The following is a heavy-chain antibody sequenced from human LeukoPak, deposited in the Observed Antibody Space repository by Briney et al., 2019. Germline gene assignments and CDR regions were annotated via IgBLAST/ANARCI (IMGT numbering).Heavy chain of an antibody. CDR3: ARDSSGKIDY. CDR1: GDSIRSGGHY. D-gene: IGHD1-26*01. V-gene: IGHV4-31*03. Sequence: SETLSLTCTVSGDSIRSGGHYWSWIRQHPGKGLEWIGYIYYSGTTYYNPSLKSRITISVDMSKNQFSLKVNSVTAADTAVYYCARDSSGKIDYWGQGTLVTVSS. J-gene: IGHJ4*02. CDR2: IYYSGTT.